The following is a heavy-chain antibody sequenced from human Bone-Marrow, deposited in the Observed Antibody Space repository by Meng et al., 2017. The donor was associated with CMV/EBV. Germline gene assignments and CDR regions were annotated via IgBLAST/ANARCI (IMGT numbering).Heavy chain of an antibody. J-gene: IGHJ6*02. Sequence: GESLKISCAASGFTFSNALMSWGRQAPGKGLEWVGRIKSKTDGGTTDYAEPVKGIFTISRDDSKNTLYLQMNSLKTEDTAVYYCTTVAWPLFDYYGMDLWGQGTPVTVSS. D-gene: IGHD5-24*01. CDR3: TTVAWPLFDYYGMDL. CDR1: GFTFSNAL. CDR2: IKSKTDGGTT. V-gene: IGHV3-15*01.